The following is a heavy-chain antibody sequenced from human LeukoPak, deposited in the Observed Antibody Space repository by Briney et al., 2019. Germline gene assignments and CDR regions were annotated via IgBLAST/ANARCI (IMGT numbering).Heavy chain of an antibody. CDR1: GDTFSSYA. CDR3: AREACREMGLMWPRLGGQDCRYDH. V-gene: IGHV1-69*04. D-gene: IGHD3-16*01. Sequence: SVRVSCKASGDTFSSYAINWVRQAPGQGPEWMGRITPFLGIANYPQKFQGRVTITADESTTTAYMELSSLRSEDTAVYYCAREACREMGLMWPRLGGQDCRYDHWGQGTLVTVSS. J-gene: IGHJ4*02. CDR2: ITPFLGIA.